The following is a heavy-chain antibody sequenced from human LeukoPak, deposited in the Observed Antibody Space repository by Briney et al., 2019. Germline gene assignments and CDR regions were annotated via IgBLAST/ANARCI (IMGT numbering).Heavy chain of an antibody. CDR2: ISWNSGTI. D-gene: IGHD2-15*01. CDR1: GFTFDDYV. CDR3: VKGAAYHLGDAFDI. V-gene: IGHV3-9*01. J-gene: IGHJ3*02. Sequence: GGSLRLFCAASGFTFDDYVMNWVRQAPGKGLEWVSGISWNSGTIGYADSVKGRFTISRDNAKNSLYLQMNSLRAEDTALYYCVKGAAYHLGDAFDIWGQGTMVTVSS.